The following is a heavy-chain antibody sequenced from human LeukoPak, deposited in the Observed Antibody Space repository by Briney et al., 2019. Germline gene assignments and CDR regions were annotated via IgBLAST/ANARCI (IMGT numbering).Heavy chain of an antibody. J-gene: IGHJ4*02. Sequence: GGSLRLSCAASGFTFSSYGMHWVRQAPGKGLEWVAFIRYDGSNKYYADSVKGRFTISRDNSKNTLYLQMNSLRAEDTAVYYCAKDGGYCGGDCYSDYYFDYWGQGTLVTVSS. V-gene: IGHV3-30*02. CDR3: AKDGGYCGGDCYSDYYFDY. D-gene: IGHD2-21*02. CDR2: IRYDGSNK. CDR1: GFTFSSYG.